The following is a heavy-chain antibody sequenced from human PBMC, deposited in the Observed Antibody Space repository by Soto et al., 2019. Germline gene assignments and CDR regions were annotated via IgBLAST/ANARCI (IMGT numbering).Heavy chain of an antibody. Sequence: LSLTCTVSGGSISSGGYYWSWIRQHPGTGLEWIGYIYYSGSTYYSPSLKSRVTISVDTSKNQFSLKLSSVTAADTAVYYCARDRVVPAATQPYYFDYWGQGTLVTVSS. V-gene: IGHV4-31*03. CDR3: ARDRVVPAATQPYYFDY. CDR2: IYYSGST. D-gene: IGHD2-2*01. J-gene: IGHJ4*02. CDR1: GGSISSGGYY.